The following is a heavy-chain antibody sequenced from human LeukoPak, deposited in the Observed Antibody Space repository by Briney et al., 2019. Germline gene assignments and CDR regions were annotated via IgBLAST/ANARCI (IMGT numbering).Heavy chain of an antibody. CDR2: ISGSGGST. V-gene: IGHV3-23*01. Sequence: GGSLRLSCAASGFTFSSYAMIWVRQAPGKGLEWVSAISGSGGSTYYADSVKGRFTISRDNSKNTLYLQMNSLRAEDTAVYYCAKDLRRSGILINYYYMDVWGKGTTVTVSS. CDR1: GFTFSSYA. J-gene: IGHJ6*03. D-gene: IGHD3-10*01. CDR3: AKDLRRSGILINYYYMDV.